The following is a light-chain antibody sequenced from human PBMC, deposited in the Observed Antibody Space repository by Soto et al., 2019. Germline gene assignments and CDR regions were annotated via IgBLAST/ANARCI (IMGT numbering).Light chain of an antibody. CDR3: HQYDDWPPGYT. Sequence: EIVLTQSPGTLSLSPGEGAALSCRASQSLSSNSLAWYQHKPGQAPRLLIYGASSKATGVPDRFYGTGSGTDFTLTISRLEPEDFALYYCHQYDDWPPGYTFGQGTKLEI. CDR2: GAS. V-gene: IGKV3-20*01. CDR1: QSLSSNS. J-gene: IGKJ2*01.